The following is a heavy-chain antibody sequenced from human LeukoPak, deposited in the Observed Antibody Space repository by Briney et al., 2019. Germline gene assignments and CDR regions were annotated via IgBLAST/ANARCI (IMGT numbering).Heavy chain of an antibody. CDR3: AKIPVSYSSGWSNFDY. CDR1: GFTFSSYA. Sequence: GSLRLSCAASGFTFSSYAMSWVRQTPGKGLAWVSGISGNGGSTYYADSVKGRFTIYRDNSKNTLFLQMNSLRAEDTAVYYCAKIPVSYSSGWSNFDYWGQGTLVTVSS. V-gene: IGHV3-23*01. J-gene: IGHJ4*02. D-gene: IGHD6-19*01. CDR2: ISGNGGST.